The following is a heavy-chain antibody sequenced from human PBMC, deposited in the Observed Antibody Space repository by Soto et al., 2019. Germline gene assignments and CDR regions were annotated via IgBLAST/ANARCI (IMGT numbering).Heavy chain of an antibody. CDR2: INAGNGNT. D-gene: IGHD6-6*01. CDR1: GYTFTSYA. Sequence: QVQLVQSGAEVKKPGASVKVSCKASGYTFTSYAMHWVRQAPGQRLEWMGWINAGNGNTKYSQKFQGRVTITRDTSASTAYMELSSLRSEDTAVYYCASEAAEYSSSRRPYYYYYYGMDVWGQGTTVTVSS. CDR3: ASEAAEYSSSRRPYYYYYYGMDV. J-gene: IGHJ6*02. V-gene: IGHV1-3*01.